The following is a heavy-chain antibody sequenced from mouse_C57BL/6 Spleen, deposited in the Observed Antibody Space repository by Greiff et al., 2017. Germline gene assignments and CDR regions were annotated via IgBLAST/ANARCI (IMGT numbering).Heavy chain of an antibody. CDR3: ARSYGSSYDYAMDY. J-gene: IGHJ4*01. CDR1: GYAFSSSW. Sequence: VKLMESGPELVKPGASVKISCKASGYAFSSSWMNWVKQRPGKGLEWIGRIYPGDGDTNYNGKFKGKATLTADKSSSTAYMQLSSLTSEDSAVYFCARSYGSSYDYAMDYWGQGTSVTVSS. V-gene: IGHV1-82*01. D-gene: IGHD1-1*01. CDR2: IYPGDGDT.